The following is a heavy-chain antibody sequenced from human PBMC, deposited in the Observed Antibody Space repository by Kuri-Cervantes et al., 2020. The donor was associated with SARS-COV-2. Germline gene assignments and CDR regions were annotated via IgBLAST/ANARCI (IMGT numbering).Heavy chain of an antibody. V-gene: IGHV4-34*01. D-gene: IGHD6-19*01. Sequence: SETLSLTCAVYGGSFSGYYWSWIRQPPGKGLEWIGEINHSGSTNYNPSLKSRVTISVDTSKNQFSLKLSSVTAADTAVYYCARGGRIAVAGLFIAFDIWGQGTMVTVSS. CDR1: GGSFSGYY. CDR3: ARGGRIAVAGLFIAFDI. J-gene: IGHJ3*02. CDR2: INHSGST.